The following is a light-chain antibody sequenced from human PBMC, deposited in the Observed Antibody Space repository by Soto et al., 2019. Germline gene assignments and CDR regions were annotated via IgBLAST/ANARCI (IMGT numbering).Light chain of an antibody. J-gene: IGKJ2*01. CDR3: QGTFTTPYT. CDR1: QGISRY. CDR2: AAS. V-gene: IGKV1-39*01. Sequence: DIQMTQSPSSLSASVGDRVTITCRASQGISRYLNWYQQKPGKAPKVLIYAASNLESGVPSRFSGSGSGTDFSLTISSLQAGDFATYFCQGTFTTPYTFGQGTKVDIK.